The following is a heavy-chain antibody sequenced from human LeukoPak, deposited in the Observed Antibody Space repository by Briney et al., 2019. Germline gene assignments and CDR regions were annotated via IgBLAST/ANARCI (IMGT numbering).Heavy chain of an antibody. Sequence: GGSLRLSCAASGFTFSSYGMHWVRQAPGKGLEWVAFIRYDGSNKYYADSVKGRFTISRDNSKNTLYLQMNSLRAEDTAVYYCAKDQYSSSSLLFDYWGQGTLVTVSS. V-gene: IGHV3-30*02. CDR1: GFTFSSYG. CDR3: AKDQYSSSSLLFDY. J-gene: IGHJ4*02. D-gene: IGHD6-6*01. CDR2: IRYDGSNK.